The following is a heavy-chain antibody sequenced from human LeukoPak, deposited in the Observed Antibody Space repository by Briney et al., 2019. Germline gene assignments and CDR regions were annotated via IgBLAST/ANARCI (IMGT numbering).Heavy chain of an antibody. V-gene: IGHV3-23*01. CDR3: VRDDRWLRFNN. J-gene: IGHJ4*02. CDR2: ITGSADIK. CDR1: AFTFSNYG. D-gene: IGHD5-24*01. Sequence: GGSLRLSCAASAFTFSNYGINWVRQAPGKVLERVSGITGSADIKYYADSVKDPFTISRDNSKNTLYLQINSLRSEDQAVYFCVRDDRWLRFNNWGQGTLVTVSS.